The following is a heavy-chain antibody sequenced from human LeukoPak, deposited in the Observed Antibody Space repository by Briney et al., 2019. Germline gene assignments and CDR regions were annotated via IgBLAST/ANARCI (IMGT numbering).Heavy chain of an antibody. D-gene: IGHD3-22*01. J-gene: IGHJ4*02. Sequence: SETPSLTCTVSGGSISSYYWSWIRQPPGKGLEWIGCIHYSGSTNYNPSLKSRLTFSVDTSKNQFSLKLSSVTAADTAVYYCARVRDRSSYFYDLDYWGQGTLVTVSS. CDR2: IHYSGST. CDR3: ARVRDRSSYFYDLDY. CDR1: GGSISSYY. V-gene: IGHV4-59*01.